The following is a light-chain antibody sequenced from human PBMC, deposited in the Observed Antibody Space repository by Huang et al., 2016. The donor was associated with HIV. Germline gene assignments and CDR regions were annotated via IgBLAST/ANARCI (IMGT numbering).Light chain of an antibody. CDR1: QSVSSY. V-gene: IGKV3-11*01. CDR3: QQRSNWPLP. Sequence: EIVLTQSPATLSLSPGERASLSCRASQSVSSYLTWYQQYPGQAPRLLIYDASNRATGIPPRFSRSGSTTDFTLTISSLEPADFAVYYCQQRSNWPLPCGGGTKVEI. CDR2: DAS. J-gene: IGKJ4*01.